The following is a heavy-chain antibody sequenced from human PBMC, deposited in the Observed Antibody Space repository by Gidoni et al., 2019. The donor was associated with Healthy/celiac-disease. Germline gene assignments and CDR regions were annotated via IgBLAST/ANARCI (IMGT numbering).Heavy chain of an antibody. D-gene: IGHD3-9*01. CDR1: GFSFSSYA. CDR2: ISGSGGST. Sequence: EVQLLESGGGLVQPGGSLRRSCAASGFSFSSYAMSWVRQAPGKGLEWVSAISGSGGSTYYADSVKGRFTISRDNSKNTLYLQMNSLRAEDTAVYYCAKFPTYYDILTGWGQGTLVTVSS. V-gene: IGHV3-23*01. J-gene: IGHJ4*02. CDR3: AKFPTYYDILTG.